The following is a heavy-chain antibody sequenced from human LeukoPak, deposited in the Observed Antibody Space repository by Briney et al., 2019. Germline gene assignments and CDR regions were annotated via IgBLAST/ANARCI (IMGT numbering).Heavy chain of an antibody. CDR3: ARVDCSGGSCYSRPYNY. Sequence: ASVKVSCKASGGTFSSYAISWVRQAPGQGLEWMGRIIPILGIANYAQKFQGRVTITADKSTSTAYMELSSLRSEGTAVYYCARVDCSGGSCYSRPYNYWGQGTLVTVSS. J-gene: IGHJ4*02. CDR1: GGTFSSYA. CDR2: IIPILGIA. D-gene: IGHD2-15*01. V-gene: IGHV1-69*04.